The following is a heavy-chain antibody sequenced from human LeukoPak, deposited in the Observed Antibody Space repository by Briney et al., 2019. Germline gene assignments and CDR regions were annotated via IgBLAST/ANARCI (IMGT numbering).Heavy chain of an antibody. CDR2: IYYSGRT. D-gene: IGHD3-10*01. CDR1: GGSISSSSYY. V-gene: IGHV4-39*01. Sequence: PSETLSLTCTVSGGSISSSSYYWGWIRQPPGKGLEWLGSIYYSGRTYYNPALKSRVTISVDTSKNQFSLKLSSVTAADTAVYYCARHYYGSGSYSAENWFDPWGQGTLVTVSS. J-gene: IGHJ5*02. CDR3: ARHYYGSGSYSAENWFDP.